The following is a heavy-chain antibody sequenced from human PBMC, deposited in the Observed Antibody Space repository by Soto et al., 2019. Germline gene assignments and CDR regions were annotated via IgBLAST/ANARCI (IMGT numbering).Heavy chain of an antibody. Sequence: QVQLQESGPGLVKPSETLSLTCTVSGGSISSYYWRWIRQPPGKGLECIGDIYYSGSTNYHHSLKMRVTISVDTSKNKFPLKLRSVTAADTAVYYCAGAGDGYTRYYYDGMDVWGQGTTVTVSS. J-gene: IGHJ6*02. CDR2: IYYSGST. D-gene: IGHD5-12*01. CDR3: AGAGDGYTRYYYDGMDV. V-gene: IGHV4-59*01. CDR1: GGSISSYY.